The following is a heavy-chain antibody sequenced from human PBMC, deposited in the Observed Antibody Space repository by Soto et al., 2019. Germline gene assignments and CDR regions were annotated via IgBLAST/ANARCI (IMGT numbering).Heavy chain of an antibody. CDR1: GYTFSDYA. V-gene: IGHV1-3*05. D-gene: IGHD3-10*01. CDR2: INAGNGNT. J-gene: IGHJ5*02. Sequence: QVQLVQSGAEEKKPGASVKVSCKASGYTFSDYAIHWVRQAPGQRPEWMGWINAGNGNTKYSQKFQGRVTITRDTSASKAYMELSSLRSEDPAVSYCARGTPVRFDPWGQGTLVTVSS. CDR3: ARGTPVRFDP.